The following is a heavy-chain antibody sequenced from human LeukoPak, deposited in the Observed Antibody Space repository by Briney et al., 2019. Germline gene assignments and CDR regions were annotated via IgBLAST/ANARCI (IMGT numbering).Heavy chain of an antibody. CDR1: GYTFTSYY. V-gene: IGHV1-46*01. D-gene: IGHD3-22*01. J-gene: IGHJ4*02. CDR3: AREGSYNGGSGYYY. CDR2: VNPRGGST. Sequence: GASVTLSCTATGYTFTSYYMSWVRQAPGQGLEWMGQVNPRGGSTNYAEKFHGRIIITRDTSTRSVYRQLSSLSSEDTAVYCCAREGSYNGGSGYYYWGQGTLVTVSS.